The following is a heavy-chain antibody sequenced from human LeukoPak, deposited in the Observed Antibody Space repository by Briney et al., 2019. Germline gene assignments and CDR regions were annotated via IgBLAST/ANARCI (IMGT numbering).Heavy chain of an antibody. V-gene: IGHV4-34*01. D-gene: IGHD3-10*01. Sequence: SETLSLTCAVSGGPFSGYFWSWIRQSSGKGLEWIGEIHNSGTTNYNPSLNSRVTISEDTSKNQFYLDLSSVTAADTAVYYCARRYYYNLGSFPFDFWGQGTLVTVSS. CDR2: IHNSGTT. CDR1: GGPFSGYF. J-gene: IGHJ4*02. CDR3: ARRYYYNLGSFPFDF.